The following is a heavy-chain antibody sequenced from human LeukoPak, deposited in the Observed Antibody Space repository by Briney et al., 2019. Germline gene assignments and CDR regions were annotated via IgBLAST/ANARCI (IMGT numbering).Heavy chain of an antibody. D-gene: IGHD6-19*01. J-gene: IGHJ4*02. Sequence: GGSLRLSCAASGFTFSYYAMYWVRQVPGKGLEGVLGIIGTGSYTYSADSVKGRFTISRDNSKNTLYLQMNRLTAEDTALYYCANTAVAAHYYFDYWGQGTLVTVSS. CDR2: IIGTGSYT. V-gene: IGHV3-23*01. CDR3: ANTAVAAHYYFDY. CDR1: GFTFSYYA.